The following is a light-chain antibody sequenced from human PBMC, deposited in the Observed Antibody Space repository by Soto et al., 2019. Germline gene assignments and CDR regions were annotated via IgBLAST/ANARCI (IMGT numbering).Light chain of an antibody. V-gene: IGKV3-20*01. CDR3: QQYGSSPRT. Sequence: EIVLTQSPGTLSLSPGERATLSCRASQSVSSSYLVWYQQKPGQALRLLIYGASSRATGIPDRFSGSGSGTDFTLTISRLEPEDFAVYYCQQYGSSPRTLGQGTKLEIK. CDR1: QSVSSSY. CDR2: GAS. J-gene: IGKJ2*01.